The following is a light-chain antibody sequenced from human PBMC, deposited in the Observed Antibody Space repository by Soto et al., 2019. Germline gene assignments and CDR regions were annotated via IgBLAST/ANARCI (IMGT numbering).Light chain of an antibody. CDR1: TSDVGSYNL. J-gene: IGLJ1*01. V-gene: IGLV2-23*01. CDR2: EGN. Sequence: QSVLTQSASVSGSPGQSITISCTGTTSDVGSYNLVSWYQQYPGKAPKLIISEGNKRPSGVSIRFSGSKSGNTASLTISGLQAEDEADYYCCSYASSSTYVFGTGTKLTVL. CDR3: CSYASSSTYV.